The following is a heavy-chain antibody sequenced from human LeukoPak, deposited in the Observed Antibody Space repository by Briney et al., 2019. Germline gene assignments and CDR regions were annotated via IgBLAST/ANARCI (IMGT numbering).Heavy chain of an antibody. V-gene: IGHV4-39*01. J-gene: IGHJ6*03. CDR1: GGSISSSSYY. Sequence: PSETLSLTCTVSGGSISSSSYYWGWIRQPPGKGLEWIGSIYYSGSTYYNPSLKSRVTISVDTSKNQFSLKLSSVTAADTAVYYCARGRWYDFWSGYSFNYYMDVWGKGTTVTVSS. D-gene: IGHD3-3*01. CDR2: IYYSGST. CDR3: ARGRWYDFWSGYSFNYYMDV.